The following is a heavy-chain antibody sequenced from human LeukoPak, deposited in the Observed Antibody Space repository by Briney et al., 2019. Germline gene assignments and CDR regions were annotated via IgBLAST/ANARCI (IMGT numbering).Heavy chain of an antibody. CDR1: GFTFDDYA. J-gene: IGHJ4*02. D-gene: IGHD3-10*01. CDR2: ISWSSGSI. Sequence: GGSLRLSCAASGFTFDDYAMHWVRQAPGKGLEWVSGISWSSGSIGYADSVKGRFTISRDNAKNSLYLQMNSLRAEDTALYYCAKDFQDYYGSGSVWGQGTLVTVSS. V-gene: IGHV3-9*01. CDR3: AKDFQDYYGSGSV.